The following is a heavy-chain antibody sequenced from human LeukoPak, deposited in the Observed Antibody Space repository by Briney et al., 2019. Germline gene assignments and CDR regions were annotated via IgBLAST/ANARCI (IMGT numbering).Heavy chain of an antibody. D-gene: IGHD2-21*01. CDR3: ARDMAVGDFDI. CDR1: GFTFSSYS. CDR2: ISSSSSQI. V-gene: IGHV3-21*01. Sequence: PGGSLRLSCAASGFTFSSYSMNWVRQAPGKGLEWVSSISSSSSQIYYADSVKGRFTISRDNAKSSLYLQMNSLRAEDTAMYYCARDMAVGDFDIWGQGTMVTVSS. J-gene: IGHJ3*02.